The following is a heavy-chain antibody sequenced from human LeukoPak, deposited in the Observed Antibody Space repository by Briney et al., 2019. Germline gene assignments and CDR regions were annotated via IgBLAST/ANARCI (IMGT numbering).Heavy chain of an antibody. J-gene: IGHJ3*02. CDR2: IYTSGST. D-gene: IGHD3-10*01. V-gene: IGHV4-4*07. CDR1: GGSISSYY. CDR3: ARDGSMMRPYYYGSGSYYYAFDI. Sequence: PSETLSLTCTVSGGSISSYYWRWIRQPAGKGLEWIGRIYTSGSTNYNPSLKSRVTMSVDTSKNQFSLKLSSVTAADTAVYYCARDGSMMRPYYYGSGSYYYAFDIWGQGTMVTVSS.